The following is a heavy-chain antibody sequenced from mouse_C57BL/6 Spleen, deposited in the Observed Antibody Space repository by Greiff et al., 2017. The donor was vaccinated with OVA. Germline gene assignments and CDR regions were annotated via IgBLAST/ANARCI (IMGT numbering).Heavy chain of an antibody. Sequence: VQLQQSGPELVKPGASVKISCKASGYAFSSSWMNWVKQRPGKGLEWIGRIYPGDGDTNYNGKFKGKATLTADKSSSTAYMQLSSLTSEDSAVYFCARSLRRGYYFDYWGQGTTLTVSS. J-gene: IGHJ2*01. D-gene: IGHD2-12*01. CDR3: ARSLRRGYYFDY. V-gene: IGHV1-82*01. CDR2: IYPGDGDT. CDR1: GYAFSSSW.